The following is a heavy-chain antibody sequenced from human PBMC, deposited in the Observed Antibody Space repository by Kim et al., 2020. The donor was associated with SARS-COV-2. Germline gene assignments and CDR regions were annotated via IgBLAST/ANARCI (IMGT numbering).Heavy chain of an antibody. CDR2: IYYSGST. CDR1: GGSISSSSYY. V-gene: IGHV4-39*01. Sequence: SETLSLTCTVSGGSISSSSYYWGWIRQPPGKGLEWIGSIYYSGSTYYNQSLKSRVTISVDTSKNQFSLKLSSVTAADTAVYYCARSSSILLHLAAFDIWGQGTMVTVSS. D-gene: IGHD3-22*01. J-gene: IGHJ3*02. CDR3: ARSSSILLHLAAFDI.